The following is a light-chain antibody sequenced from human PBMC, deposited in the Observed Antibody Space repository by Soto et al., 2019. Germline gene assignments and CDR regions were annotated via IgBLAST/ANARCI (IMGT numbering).Light chain of an antibody. CDR1: QTMSTY. V-gene: IGKV1-39*01. Sequence: DIQMTQSPPSLSASVGDRVTITCRASQTMSTYLNWYQQKPGKAPKLLIYAASSLQSGVPSTFSGSGSGTDFTLTISSLQPEDFATYYCQQSYRFPWTFGQGTKAEVE. CDR3: QQSYRFPWT. CDR2: AAS. J-gene: IGKJ1*01.